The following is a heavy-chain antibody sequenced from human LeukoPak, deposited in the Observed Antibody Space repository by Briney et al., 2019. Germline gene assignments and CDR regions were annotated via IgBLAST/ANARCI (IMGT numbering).Heavy chain of an antibody. D-gene: IGHD6-19*01. J-gene: IGHJ4*02. CDR2: IYSGGST. CDR1: GFTVSTNY. CDR3: ARVFSGWPRY. V-gene: IGHV3-53*01. Sequence: PGGSLRLSCAASGFTVSTNYMSWVRHAPGKGLEWVSVIYSGGSTYYADSVKGRFTISRDNAKNTLYLQMNSQRAEDTAVYYCARVFSGWPRYWGQGTLVTVSS.